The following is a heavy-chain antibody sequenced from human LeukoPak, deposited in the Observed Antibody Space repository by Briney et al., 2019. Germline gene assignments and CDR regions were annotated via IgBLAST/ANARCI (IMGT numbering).Heavy chain of an antibody. J-gene: IGHJ3*02. V-gene: IGHV1-69*04. D-gene: IGHD3-16*01. CDR2: IIPILGIA. CDR3: ARGEGGGAFDI. Sequence: GSSVKVSCKASGGTFSSYAISWVRQAPGQGLEWMGRIIPILGIANYAQKFQGRVTITADKSTSTAYMELSSLRSEDTAVYHCARGEGGGAFDIWGQGTMVTVSS. CDR1: GGTFSSYA.